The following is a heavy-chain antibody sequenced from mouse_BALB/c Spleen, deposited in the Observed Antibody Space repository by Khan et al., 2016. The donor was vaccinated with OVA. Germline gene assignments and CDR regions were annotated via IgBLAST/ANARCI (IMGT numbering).Heavy chain of an antibody. CDR1: GYTFTTYT. CDR2: INPSSAYT. CDR3: ARGRSYCGSYGEGMAY. V-gene: IGHV1-4*01. J-gene: IGHJ4*01. Sequence: QVQLQQSGAELARPGASVKMSCKASGYTFTTYTMHWIKQRPGQGLEWIGYINPSSAYTNYNQKFRDKATLTADKSSSTAYMQLSSLTSEDSAVYYCARGRSYCGSYGEGMAYWGQGTSVTVSA. D-gene: IGHD2-10*01.